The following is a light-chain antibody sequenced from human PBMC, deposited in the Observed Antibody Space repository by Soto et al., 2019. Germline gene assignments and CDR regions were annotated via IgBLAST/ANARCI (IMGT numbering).Light chain of an antibody. CDR3: QQLHSYPLT. J-gene: IGKJ5*01. Sequence: DIHTTQSPATLSASVAYRCTITCRASQIVSRWLAWYQHKPGKAPKLLIYGASSLESGVPSRFSGRESGTDYTLTISSLQPEDFAAYYCQQLHSYPLTFGQGTRLEIK. CDR2: GAS. CDR1: QIVSRW. V-gene: IGKV1-5*01.